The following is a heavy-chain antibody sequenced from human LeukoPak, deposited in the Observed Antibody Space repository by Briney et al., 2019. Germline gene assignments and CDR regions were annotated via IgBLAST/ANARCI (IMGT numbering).Heavy chain of an antibody. V-gene: IGHV3-74*01. CDR1: GFTFSNYW. Sequence: GGSLRLSCVASGFTFSNYWMHWVRQAPGKGLVWVSRISIDGSSTSYADSVKGRFTITGDNAKNTLYAQMNSLRAEDTAVYYCARGNYYAMDVWGQGTTVTVSS. J-gene: IGHJ6*02. CDR2: ISIDGSST. CDR3: ARGNYYAMDV.